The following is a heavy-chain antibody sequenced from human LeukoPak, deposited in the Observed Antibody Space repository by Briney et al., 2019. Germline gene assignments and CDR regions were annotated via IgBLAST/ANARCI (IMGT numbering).Heavy chain of an antibody. CDR2: INPSGGST. D-gene: IGHD5-18*01. Sequence: ASVKVSCKASGYTFTSYYMHWVRQAPGQGLEWMGIINPSGGSTSYAQKFQGRVTMTRDMSTSTVYMELSSLRSEDTAVHYCARDNYSYGYSGAFDIWGQGTMVTVSS. V-gene: IGHV1-46*01. CDR1: GYTFTSYY. J-gene: IGHJ3*02. CDR3: ARDNYSYGYSGAFDI.